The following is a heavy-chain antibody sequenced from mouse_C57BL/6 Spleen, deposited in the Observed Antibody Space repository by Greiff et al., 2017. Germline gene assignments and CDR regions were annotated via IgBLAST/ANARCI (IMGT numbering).Heavy chain of an antibody. D-gene: IGHD1-1*02. Sequence: QVQLQQPGAELVMPGASVKLSCKASGYTFTSYWMHWVKQRPGQGLEWIGEIDPSDSYTNYNQKFKGRSTLTVDKSSSTAYMQLSSLTSEDSAVYYCARWDYGRGYFDVWGTGTTVTVSS. CDR3: ARWDYGRGYFDV. CDR2: IDPSDSYT. V-gene: IGHV1-69*01. J-gene: IGHJ1*03. CDR1: GYTFTSYW.